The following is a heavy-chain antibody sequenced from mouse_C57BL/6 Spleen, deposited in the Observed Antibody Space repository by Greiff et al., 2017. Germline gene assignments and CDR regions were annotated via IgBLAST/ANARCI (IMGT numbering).Heavy chain of an antibody. CDR1: GYTFTSYT. J-gene: IGHJ3*01. CDR3: AGELVGFAY. D-gene: IGHD3-1*01. CDR2: INPSSGYT. V-gene: IGHV1-4*01. Sequence: QVHVKQSGAELARPGASVKMSCKASGYTFTSYTMHWVKQRPGQGLEWIGYINPSSGYTKYNQKFKDKATLTADKSSSTAYMQLSSLTSEDSAVYYCAGELVGFAYWGQGTLVTVSA.